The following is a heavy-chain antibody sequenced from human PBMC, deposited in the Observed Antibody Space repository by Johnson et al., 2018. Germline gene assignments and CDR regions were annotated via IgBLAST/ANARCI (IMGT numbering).Heavy chain of an antibody. V-gene: IGHV3-21*01. CDR1: GFTFSSYS. Sequence: VQLVESGGGLVKPGGSLRLSCAASGFTFSSYSMNWVRQAPGKGLEWVSSISSSSSYIYYADSVKGRFTISRDNAKNSLYLQMNSLRAEDTAGYYCARGHLGYGGNWGYYYYYGMDVWGQGTTVTVSS. J-gene: IGHJ6*02. D-gene: IGHD4-23*01. CDR3: ARGHLGYGGNWGYYYYYGMDV. CDR2: ISSSSSYI.